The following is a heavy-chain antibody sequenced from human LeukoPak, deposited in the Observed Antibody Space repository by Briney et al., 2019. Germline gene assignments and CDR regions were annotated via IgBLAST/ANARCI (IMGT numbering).Heavy chain of an antibody. Sequence: SETLSLTCAVYGGSFSGYYWSWIRQPPGKGLEWIGEINHSGSTNYNPSLKSRVTISVDRSKNQFSLKLSSVTAADTAVYYCARARGCSSTSCYTKNRGYYYYGMDVWGQGTTVTVSS. V-gene: IGHV4-34*01. CDR2: INHSGST. CDR3: ARARGCSSTSCYTKNRGYYYYGMDV. J-gene: IGHJ6*02. D-gene: IGHD2-2*02. CDR1: GGSFSGYY.